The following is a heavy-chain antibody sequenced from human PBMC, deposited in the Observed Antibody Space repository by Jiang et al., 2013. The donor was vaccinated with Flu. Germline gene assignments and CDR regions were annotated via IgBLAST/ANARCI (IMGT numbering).Heavy chain of an antibody. D-gene: IGHD3-10*01. CDR1: GFSLTTNGEG. J-gene: IGHJ4*02. CDR3: VHRFGLRGSYYNIFDY. V-gene: IGHV2-5*02. CDR2: IYWDGDE. Sequence: KPTQTLTLTCTFSGFSLTTNGEGVGWFRQCPGKPLEWLALIYWDGDERYSPSLNSRLSITKDTPKNQVVLTMTDMAPVDTGTYFCVHRFGLRGSYYNIFDYWGQGAPVTVSS.